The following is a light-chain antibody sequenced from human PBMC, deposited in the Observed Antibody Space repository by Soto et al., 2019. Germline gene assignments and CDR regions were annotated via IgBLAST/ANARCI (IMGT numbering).Light chain of an antibody. CDR2: GAS. V-gene: IGKV3-20*01. J-gene: IGKJ2*01. CDR3: QQYGNSPYT. Sequence: EIVLTQSPGTLSLSPGERATLSCRASQSVTSSYLAWYHQKPGQAPRLLIYGASSRATGTPDRFSGSGSDTDFTLTINTLEPEDFAVYYCQQYGNSPYTFGQGTKLEIK. CDR1: QSVTSSY.